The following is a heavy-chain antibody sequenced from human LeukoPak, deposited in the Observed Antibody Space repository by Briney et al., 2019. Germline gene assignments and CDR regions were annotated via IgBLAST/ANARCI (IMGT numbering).Heavy chain of an antibody. V-gene: IGHV4-59*01. D-gene: IGHD1-26*01. CDR2: IYYSGST. CDR3: AREVGATPGRFDP. CDR1: GGSISSYY. J-gene: IGHJ5*02. Sequence: SETLSLTCTVSGGSISSYYWSWMRQPPGKGLEWIGYIYYSGSTNYNPSLKSRVTMSIDTSKNQFSLKLTSVTAAVTAVYYCAREVGATPGRFDPWGQGTLVTVSS.